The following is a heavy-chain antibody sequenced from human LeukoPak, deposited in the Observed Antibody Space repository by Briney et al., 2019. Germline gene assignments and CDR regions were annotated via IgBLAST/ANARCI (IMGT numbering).Heavy chain of an antibody. CDR1: GYTFTSYG. Sequence: ASVKVSCKASGYTFTSYGISWVRQAPGQGLEWMGWISAYNGNTNYAQELQGRVTMTTDTSTSTAYMELRGLRSDDTAVYYCARDVSGFGLPRFDYWGQGTLVTVSS. V-gene: IGHV1-18*01. J-gene: IGHJ4*02. D-gene: IGHD3/OR15-3a*01. CDR2: ISAYNGNT. CDR3: ARDVSGFGLPRFDY.